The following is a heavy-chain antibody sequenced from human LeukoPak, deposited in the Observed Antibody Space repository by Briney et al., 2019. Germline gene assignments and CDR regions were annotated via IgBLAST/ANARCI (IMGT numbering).Heavy chain of an antibody. V-gene: IGHV1-2*02. CDR3: ARERRRLVGFDP. CDR2: INPNSGVT. J-gene: IGHJ5*02. CDR1: GYTFTAYY. Sequence: GASVKVSCKASGYTFTAYYMHWVRQAPGQGPEWMGWINPNSGVTNYAQKFQGRVTMTRDTSISTAYMELSRLRSDDTAVYYCARERRRLVGFDPWGQGTLVTVSS.